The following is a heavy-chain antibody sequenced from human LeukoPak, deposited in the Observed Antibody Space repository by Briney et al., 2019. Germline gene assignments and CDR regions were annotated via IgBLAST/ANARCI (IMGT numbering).Heavy chain of an antibody. V-gene: IGHV1-18*01. D-gene: IGHD5-12*01. CDR2: ISAYNGNT. CDR3: ARDDALVATGSFDY. Sequence: GASVKVSCKASGYTFTSYGINWVRQAPGQGLEWMGWISAYNGNTNYAQKLQGRVTMTTDTPTSTAYMELRSLRSDDPAVYYCARDDALVATGSFDYWGQGTLVTVSS. J-gene: IGHJ4*02. CDR1: GYTFTSYG.